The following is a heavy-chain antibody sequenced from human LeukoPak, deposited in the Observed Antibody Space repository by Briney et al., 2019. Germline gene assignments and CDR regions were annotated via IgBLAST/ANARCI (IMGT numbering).Heavy chain of an antibody. D-gene: IGHD3-16*01. J-gene: IGHJ3*02. V-gene: IGHV3-23*01. CDR2: ISGSGGST. CDR1: GFTFSSYA. Sequence: GGSLRLSCAASGFTFSSYAMSWVRQAPGKGLEWVSAISGSGGSTYYADSVKGRFTISRDNSKNTLYLQMNSLRAEDTAVYYCARDRLDYDYVWGSPLPPHDAFDIWGQGTMVTVSS. CDR3: ARDRLDYDYVWGSPLPPHDAFDI.